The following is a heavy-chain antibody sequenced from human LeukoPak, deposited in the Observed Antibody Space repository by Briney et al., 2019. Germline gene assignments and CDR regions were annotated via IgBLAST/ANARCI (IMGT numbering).Heavy chain of an antibody. J-gene: IGHJ3*02. D-gene: IGHD3-10*01. V-gene: IGHV4-34*01. CDR3: ARVTGSYTDDAFDI. Sequence: SSETLSLTCTVSGGSFSGYYWSWIRQPPGKGLEWIGEINHSGSTNYNPSLKSRVTISVDTSKNQFSLKLTSVTAADTAVYFCARVTGSYTDDAFDIWGQGTMVTVTS. CDR2: INHSGST. CDR1: GGSFSGYY.